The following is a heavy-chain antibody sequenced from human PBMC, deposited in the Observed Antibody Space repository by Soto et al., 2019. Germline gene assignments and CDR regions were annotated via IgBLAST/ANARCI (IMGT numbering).Heavy chain of an antibody. J-gene: IGHJ5*02. CDR1: GFDFSSYA. CDR3: AKSFCSSSSCFFLWVDP. CDR2: ISGTGVPT. D-gene: IGHD2-2*01. V-gene: IGHV3-23*01. Sequence: EVQLLESGGGLVQPGGSLRLSCAASGFDFSSYAMSWVRQAPGKGLECISLISGTGVPTLYAESVKGRFSVSRDNSKETLFLEMNNLRVVDTAMYYCAKSFCSSSSCFFLWVDPWCPGTLVTVSS.